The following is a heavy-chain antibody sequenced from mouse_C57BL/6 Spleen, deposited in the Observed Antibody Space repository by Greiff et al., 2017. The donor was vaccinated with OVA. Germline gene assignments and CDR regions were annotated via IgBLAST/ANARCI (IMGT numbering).Heavy chain of an antibody. D-gene: IGHD1-1*01. CDR3: ARDRGSGSSYNYFDD. Sequence: EVQVVESGGGLVKPGGSLKLSCAASGFTFSSYAMSWVRQTPEKRLEWVATISDGGSYTYYPDNVKGRFTISRDNAKNNLYLQMSHLKSEDTAMYYCARDRGSGSSYNYFDDWGKGTTLTVSS. V-gene: IGHV5-4*01. CDR1: GFTFSSYA. CDR2: ISDGGSYT. J-gene: IGHJ2*01.